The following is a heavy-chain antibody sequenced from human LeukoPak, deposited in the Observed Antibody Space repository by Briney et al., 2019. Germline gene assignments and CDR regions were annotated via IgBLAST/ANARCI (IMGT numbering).Heavy chain of an antibody. CDR2: ISAYNGNT. V-gene: IGHV1-18*01. CDR1: GYTFTSYG. D-gene: IGHD2-2*01. J-gene: IGHJ6*03. Sequence: GASVKVSCKASGYTFTSYGISWVRQAPGQGLEWMGWISAYNGNTNYAQKLQGRVTMTTDTSTSTAYMELRSLRSDDTAVYYCARALKYCSSTSCYSWVAWGDYYYYYMDVWGKGTTVTVSS. CDR3: ARALKYCSSTSCYSWVAWGDYYYYYMDV.